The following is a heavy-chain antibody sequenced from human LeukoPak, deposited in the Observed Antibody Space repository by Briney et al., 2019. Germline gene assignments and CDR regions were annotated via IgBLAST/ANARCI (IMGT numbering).Heavy chain of an antibody. J-gene: IGHJ4*02. V-gene: IGHV3-9*01. CDR1: GFIFNNYA. CDR3: AKDNRRHYTSGPNPDSLH. Sequence: GGSLRLSCAGSGFIFNNYAMHWVRQPPGKGLEWVSGSWNSGSIDYADSVKGRFTISRDNAKNSLYLQMNSLRVEDTAFYYCAKDNRRHYTSGPNPDSLHWGQGALVTVPS. CDR2: SWNSGSI. D-gene: IGHD6-19*01.